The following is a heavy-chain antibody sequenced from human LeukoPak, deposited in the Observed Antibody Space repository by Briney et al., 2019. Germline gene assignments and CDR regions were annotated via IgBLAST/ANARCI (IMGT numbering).Heavy chain of an antibody. CDR1: GDTVSSNSAA. V-gene: IGHV6-1*01. CDR3: ARSTSIVTTGLDY. J-gene: IGHJ4*02. Sequence: SQTLSLTCAISGDTVSSNSAAWNWIRQSPSRGLEWLGRTYYRSKWYNDYSVSVKSRITINPDTSKNQFSLKLNSVTPEDTAVYYCARSTSIVTTGLDYWGQGTLVTVSS. CDR2: TYYRSKWYN. D-gene: IGHD1-1*01.